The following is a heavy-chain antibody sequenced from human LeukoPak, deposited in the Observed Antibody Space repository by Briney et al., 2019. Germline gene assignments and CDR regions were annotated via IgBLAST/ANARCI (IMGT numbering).Heavy chain of an antibody. Sequence: GGSLRLSCAASGFTFSNYGMNWVRQAPGKGLEWVSGITGRGENTYYADSVKGRFTISRDNSKNTLNLQMNSLRAEDTALYYCAKDLKEGFCSTTSCYGIDSWGQGTLVTVSS. CDR1: GFTFSNYG. CDR3: AKDLKEGFCSTTSCYGIDS. CDR2: ITGRGENT. J-gene: IGHJ4*02. V-gene: IGHV3-23*01. D-gene: IGHD2-2*01.